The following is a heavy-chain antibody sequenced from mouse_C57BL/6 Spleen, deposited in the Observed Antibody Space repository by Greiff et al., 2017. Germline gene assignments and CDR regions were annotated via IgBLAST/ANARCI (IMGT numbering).Heavy chain of an antibody. CDR2: IYPSDSET. J-gene: IGHJ2*01. V-gene: IGHV1-61*01. Sequence: QVQLQQPGAELVRPGSSVKLSCKASGYTFTSYWMDWVKQRPGQGLEWIGNIYPSDSETHYNQKFKDKATLTVDKSSSTAYMQLSSLTSEDSAVYYCARRGEGGYFDYWGQGTTLTVSS. CDR1: GYTFTSYW. CDR3: ARRGEGGYFDY.